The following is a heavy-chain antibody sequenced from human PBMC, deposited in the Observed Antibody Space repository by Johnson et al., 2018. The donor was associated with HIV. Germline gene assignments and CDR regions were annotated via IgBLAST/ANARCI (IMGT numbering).Heavy chain of an antibody. CDR1: GFTFNTYG. V-gene: IGHV3-30*02. CDR3: AKESKWESRTPHAFDM. D-gene: IGHD1-26*01. CDR2: IRYDGNSK. Sequence: QVQLVESGGGVVQPGGSLRLSCAASGFTFNTYGMDWVRQAPGKGLEWVAFIRYDGNSKYYIDSVKGRFTVSRDNSKNTQYLQMKSLRPEDTAVYYCAKESKWESRTPHAFDMWGQGTMVTVSS. J-gene: IGHJ3*02.